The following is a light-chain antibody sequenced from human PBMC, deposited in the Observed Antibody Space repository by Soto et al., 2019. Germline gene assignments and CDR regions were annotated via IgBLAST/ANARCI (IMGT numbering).Light chain of an antibody. Sequence: DIQMTQSPSSLSASVGDRVTITCQASEDINRYLNGYQQKPGKAPRLLIYDISNLEVGLPSRFSGSGSGTDFTFTITSLQPEDVATYFCQQYGNVPLTFGGGTKVEIK. CDR3: QQYGNVPLT. V-gene: IGKV1-33*01. CDR2: DIS. CDR1: EDINRY. J-gene: IGKJ4*01.